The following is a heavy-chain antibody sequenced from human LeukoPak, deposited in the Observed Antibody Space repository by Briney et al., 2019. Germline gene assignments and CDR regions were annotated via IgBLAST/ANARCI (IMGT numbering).Heavy chain of an antibody. CDR1: GYTFTGYY. D-gene: IGHD5-12*01. Sequence: GASVKVSCKASGYTFTGYYMHWVRQAPGQGLEWMGWINPNSGGTDYAQKFQGRVTMTRDTSISTAYMELSRLRSDDTAVYYCATDVATEGLFDYWGQGTLVTVSS. CDR2: INPNSGGT. V-gene: IGHV1-2*02. J-gene: IGHJ4*02. CDR3: ATDVATEGLFDY.